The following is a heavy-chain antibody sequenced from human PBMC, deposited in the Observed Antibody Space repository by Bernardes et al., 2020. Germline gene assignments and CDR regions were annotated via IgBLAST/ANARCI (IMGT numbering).Heavy chain of an antibody. V-gene: IGHV4-39*01. CDR1: GGSISSSSYY. Sequence: LSLTCTVSGGSISSSSYYWGWIRQPPGKGLEWIGSIYYSGSTYYNPSLKSRVTISVDTSKNQFSLKLSSVTAADTAVYYCARRDGWFDPWGQGTLVTVSS. D-gene: IGHD2-21*02. CDR3: ARRDGWFDP. CDR2: IYYSGST. J-gene: IGHJ5*02.